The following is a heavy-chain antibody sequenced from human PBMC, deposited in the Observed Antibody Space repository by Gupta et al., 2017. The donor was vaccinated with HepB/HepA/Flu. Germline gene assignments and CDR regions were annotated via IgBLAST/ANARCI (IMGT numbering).Heavy chain of an antibody. CDR2: IRSKANSYTT. CDR1: GFIFTDST. J-gene: IGHJ5*02. D-gene: IGHD1-26*01. V-gene: IGHV3-73*02. Sequence: EVQLVESGGGLVQPGGSLKLSCAASGFIFTDSTMHWVRQASGKGLEWVGRIRSKANSYTTEYAASVKGRFTISRDGSKNTAYLQMHSLKTEDTAVYYCTRLPIVGATSGEDWFDPWGQGTLVTVSS. CDR3: TRLPIVGATSGEDWFDP.